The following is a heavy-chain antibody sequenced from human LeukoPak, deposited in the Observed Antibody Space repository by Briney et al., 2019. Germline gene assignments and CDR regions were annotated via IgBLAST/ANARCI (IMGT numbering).Heavy chain of an antibody. V-gene: IGHV1-18*01. CDR2: ISAYNGNT. J-gene: IGHJ6*03. CDR3: ARVSTERRLYYYYYYMDV. Sequence: ASVKVSCKASGYTFTSYGISWVRQAPGQGLEWMGWISAYNGNTNYAQKLQGRVTMTTDTSTSTAYMELRSLRSDDTAVYYCARVSTERRLYYYYYYMDVWGEGTTVTISS. D-gene: IGHD1-1*01. CDR1: GYTFTSYG.